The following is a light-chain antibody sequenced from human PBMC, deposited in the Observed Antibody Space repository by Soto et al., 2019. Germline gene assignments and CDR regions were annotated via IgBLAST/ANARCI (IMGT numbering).Light chain of an antibody. CDR3: SSYTSSSTRV. CDR2: EVT. J-gene: IGLJ1*01. CDR1: SSDVGGYNS. V-gene: IGLV2-14*01. Sequence: QSLLTHPASVCGSPGQSITISCSGTSSDVGGYNSVSWYQQHPGKAPKLVIYEVTNRPSGISNRFSGSKSGNTASLTISGLQAEDEADYYCSSYTSSSTRVFGTGTKVTVL.